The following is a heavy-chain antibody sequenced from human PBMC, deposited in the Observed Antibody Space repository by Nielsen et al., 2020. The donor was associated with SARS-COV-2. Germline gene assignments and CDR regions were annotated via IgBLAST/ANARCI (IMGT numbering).Heavy chain of an antibody. D-gene: IGHD6-19*01. CDR3: ARVGNLGYSSGWYVDY. V-gene: IGHV4-59*01. Sequence: SETLSLTCTVSGGSISSYYWNWIRQPPGKGLEWIGYIYYSGSTNYNPSLKSRVTISVDTSKNQFSLKLSSVTAADTAVYYCARVGNLGYSSGWYVDYWGQGTLVTVSS. CDR2: IYYSGST. CDR1: GGSISSYY. J-gene: IGHJ4*02.